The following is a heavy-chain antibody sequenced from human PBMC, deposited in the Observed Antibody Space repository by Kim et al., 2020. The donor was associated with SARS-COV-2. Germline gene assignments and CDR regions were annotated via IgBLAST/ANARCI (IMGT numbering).Heavy chain of an antibody. CDR2: ISSSSSYI. J-gene: IGHJ4*02. CDR1: GFTFSSYS. CDR3: ARFSTGADFWSGYYSGEFL. V-gene: IGHV3-21*01. D-gene: IGHD3-3*01. Sequence: GGSLRLSCAASGFTFSSYSMNWVRQAPGKGLEWVSSISSSSSYIYYADSVKGRFTISRDNAKNSLYLQMNSLRAEDTAVYYCARFSTGADFWSGYYSGEFLWGQGTLVTVSS.